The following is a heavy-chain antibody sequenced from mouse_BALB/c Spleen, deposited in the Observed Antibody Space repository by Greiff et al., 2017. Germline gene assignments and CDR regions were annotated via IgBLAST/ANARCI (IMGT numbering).Heavy chain of an antibody. Sequence: VKLVESGPGLVAPSQSLSITCTVSGFSLTSYGVHWVRQPPGKGLEWLGVIWAGGSTNYNSALMSRLSISKDNSKSQVFLKMNSLQTDDTAMYYCAREGSSYPYFDYWGQGTTLTVSS. V-gene: IGHV2-9*02. J-gene: IGHJ2*01. CDR2: IWAGGST. CDR3: AREGSSYPYFDY. D-gene: IGHD1-1*01. CDR1: GFSLTSYG.